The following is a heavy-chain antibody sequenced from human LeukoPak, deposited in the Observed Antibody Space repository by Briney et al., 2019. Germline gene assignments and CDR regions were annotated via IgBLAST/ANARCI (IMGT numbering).Heavy chain of an antibody. Sequence: GESLKISCKGSGYIFTSYWIAWVRQMPGRGLEWLGIIYPGDSDTRYSPSFQGQVTISADKSISTAYLQWSSLTASDTAMYYCARTTTVTKGSFDSWGQGTLVAASS. D-gene: IGHD4-17*01. CDR1: GYIFTSYW. V-gene: IGHV5-51*01. CDR2: IYPGDSDT. J-gene: IGHJ4*02. CDR3: ARTTTVTKGSFDS.